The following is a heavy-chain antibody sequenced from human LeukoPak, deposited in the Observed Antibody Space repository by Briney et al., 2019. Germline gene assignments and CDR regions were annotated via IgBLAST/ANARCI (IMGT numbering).Heavy chain of an antibody. D-gene: IGHD6-19*01. CDR3: AREGGQWLERNFDY. J-gene: IGHJ4*02. Sequence: KASETLSLTCIVSGGSISSSSYYWGWIRQPPGKGLEWIGSIYYSGTTYYNPSLNSRVTISVDTSKNQFSLKLTSVTAADTAVYYCAREGGQWLERNFDYWGQGALVTVSS. CDR2: IYYSGTT. CDR1: GGSISSSSYY. V-gene: IGHV4-39*07.